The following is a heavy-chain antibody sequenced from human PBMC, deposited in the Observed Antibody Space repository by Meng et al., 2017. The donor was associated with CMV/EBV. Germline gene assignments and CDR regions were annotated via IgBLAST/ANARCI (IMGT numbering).Heavy chain of an antibody. V-gene: IGHV4-39*07. CDR3: ARVAEGYYYDSSGYRPPFDY. CDR1: GGSISSSSYY. CDR2: IYYSGST. Sequence: GSLRLSCTVSGGSISSSSYYWGWIRQPPGKGLEWIGSIYYSGSTYYNPSLKSRVTISVDTSKNQFSLKLGSVTAADTAVYYCARVAEGYYYDSSGYRPPFDYWGQGTLVTVSS. J-gene: IGHJ4*02. D-gene: IGHD3-22*01.